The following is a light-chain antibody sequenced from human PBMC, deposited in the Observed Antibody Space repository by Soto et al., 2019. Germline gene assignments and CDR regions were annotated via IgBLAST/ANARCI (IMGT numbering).Light chain of an antibody. CDR1: QSVSSSY. CDR3: QQYGRSPGT. J-gene: IGKJ1*01. CDR2: GAS. Sequence: EIVLTQSPGTLSLSPGERATLSCRASQSVSSSYLAWYQQKPGQAPRLLIYGASSRATGIPDRFSGSGSGTDFTLNISRLEPEDFAVYYCQQYGRSPGTFGQGTKVEIK. V-gene: IGKV3-20*01.